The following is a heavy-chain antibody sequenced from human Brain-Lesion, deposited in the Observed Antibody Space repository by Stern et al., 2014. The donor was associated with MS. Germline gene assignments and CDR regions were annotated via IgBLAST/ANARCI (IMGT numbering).Heavy chain of an antibody. CDR3: ARDQRGITIFGVVTDYYYLGMDV. V-gene: IGHV1-2*02. D-gene: IGHD3-3*01. CDR2: INPNTGGT. Sequence: VQLVESGAEVKKPGASVKVSCKTSGYIFTGYYIHWVRQAPGQGLEWMAWINPNTGGTKYAQKFQGRVTMSRDTSISTAYVELSSLTYDDTAVYYCARDQRGITIFGVVTDYYYLGMDVWGQGNTVTVSS. J-gene: IGHJ6*02. CDR1: GYIFTGYY.